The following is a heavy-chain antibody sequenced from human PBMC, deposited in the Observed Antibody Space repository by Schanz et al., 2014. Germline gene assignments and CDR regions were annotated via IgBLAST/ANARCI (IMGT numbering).Heavy chain of an antibody. CDR3: ARRGIRGVFSSFDY. CDR1: GYTFTDYY. V-gene: IGHV1-2*02. J-gene: IGHJ4*02. Sequence: QVQLVQSGAEVKKPGASVKVSCKASGYTFTDYYIHWVRQAPGQGLEWMGWISANSGGTNYAQKFQGRVTMTRDTSISTAYMELSRLKSDDTAVYYCARRGIRGVFSSFDYWGLGTLVTVSS. CDR2: ISANSGGT. D-gene: IGHD3-10*01.